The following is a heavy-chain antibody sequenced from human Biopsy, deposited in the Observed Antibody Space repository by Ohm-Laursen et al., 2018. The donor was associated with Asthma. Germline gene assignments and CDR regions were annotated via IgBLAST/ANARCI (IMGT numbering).Heavy chain of an antibody. CDR3: ARDREYSSGWYQPLFDY. CDR1: GFTFSNVF. D-gene: IGHD6-19*01. V-gene: IGHV3-33*01. J-gene: IGHJ4*02. Sequence: SLRLSCSASGFTFSNVFIDWVRQAPGKGLEWVAVIWYDGGNKYYADSVKGRFTISRDNSKNTLYLQMNSLRAEDTAVYYCARDREYSSGWYQPLFDYWGQGTLVTVSS. CDR2: IWYDGGNK.